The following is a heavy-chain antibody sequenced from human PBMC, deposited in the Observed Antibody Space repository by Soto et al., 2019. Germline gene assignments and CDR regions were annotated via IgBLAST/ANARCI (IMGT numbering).Heavy chain of an antibody. J-gene: IGHJ6*02. D-gene: IGHD2-15*01. CDR3: ARRIKYYYAMDI. CDR2: ISDSGST. CDR1: GGSISSYY. Sequence: SETLSLTCTVSGGSISSYYWSWIRQPPGKGLEWIGYISDSGSTNYNPSLKSRVTISVDTSNNQFSLKLSSVTAADTAVYYCARRIKYYYAMDIWGQGTTVTVSS. V-gene: IGHV4-59*08.